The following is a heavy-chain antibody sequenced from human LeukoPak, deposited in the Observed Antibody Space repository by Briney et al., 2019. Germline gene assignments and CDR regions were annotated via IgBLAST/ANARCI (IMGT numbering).Heavy chain of an antibody. CDR1: GGSISSYY. V-gene: IGHV4-4*07. Sequence: PSETLSLTCTVAGGSISSYYWSWIRQPAGKGLEWIGRIYTIVSTNYNTSLKSRGTMSVDRSKNQYSLKLSSVTTGDTAVYYCARDLHRLGFDPWGQGTLVTVSS. CDR3: ARDLHRLGFDP. CDR2: IYTIVST. D-gene: IGHD2-21*01. J-gene: IGHJ5*02.